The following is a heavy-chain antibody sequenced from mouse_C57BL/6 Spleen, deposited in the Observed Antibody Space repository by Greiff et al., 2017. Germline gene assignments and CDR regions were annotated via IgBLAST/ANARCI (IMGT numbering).Heavy chain of an antibody. Sequence: VQLKQPGAELVKPGASVKLSCKASGYTFTSYWMHWVKQRPGHGLEWIGMIHPSSGSTNYNEKFKSKAPLTVDKSSSTAYMQLSSLTSEDSAVYYCARDWDYFDYWGQGTTLTVSS. V-gene: IGHV1-64*01. J-gene: IGHJ2*01. D-gene: IGHD4-1*01. CDR1: GYTFTSYW. CDR2: IHPSSGST. CDR3: ARDWDYFDY.